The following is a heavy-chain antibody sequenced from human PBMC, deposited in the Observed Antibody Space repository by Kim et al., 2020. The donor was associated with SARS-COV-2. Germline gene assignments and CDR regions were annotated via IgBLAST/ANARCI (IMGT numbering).Heavy chain of an antibody. J-gene: IGHJ4*02. D-gene: IGHD3-10*01. CDR1: GFMFSSYA. V-gene: IGHV3-23*01. CDR3: EKEPLWFGEEKLDY. CDR2: IRSSGGNT. Sequence: GGSLRLSCAASGFMFSSYAMSWVRQAPGKGLEWVSGIRSSGGNTYYADTVKGLFTISRDNSKNTLYLQMNSLRAEDTALYYCEKEPLWFGEEKLDYWGQGTLVTVSS.